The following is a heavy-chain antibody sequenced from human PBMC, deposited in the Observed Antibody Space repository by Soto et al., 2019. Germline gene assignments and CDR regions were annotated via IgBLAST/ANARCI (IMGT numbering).Heavy chain of an antibody. D-gene: IGHD3-22*01. Sequence: GESLKTSCKGSGYSFSNYWIGWVRRMSGKGLEWMAITFPGNSETRYSPSFQGHVTISVDRSISTAYLQWSSLKASDTALYYCARSRYYDTTGYYPFYYYYYGMDVWGQGNTVTVSS. CDR2: TFPGNSET. CDR1: GYSFSNYW. J-gene: IGHJ6*02. V-gene: IGHV5-51*01. CDR3: ARSRYYDTTGYYPFYYYYYGMDV.